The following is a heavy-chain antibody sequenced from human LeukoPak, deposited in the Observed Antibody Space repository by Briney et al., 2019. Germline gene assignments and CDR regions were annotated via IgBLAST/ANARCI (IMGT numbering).Heavy chain of an antibody. J-gene: IGHJ6*02. CDR1: GFTFSSYA. CDR2: ISGSGGST. V-gene: IGHV3-23*01. Sequence: GSLRLSCAASGFTFSSYAMSWVRQAPGKGLEWVSAISGSGGSTYYADSVKGRSTISRDNSKNTLYLQMNSLRAEDTAVYYCAKGGSTVTLYYYYYGMDVWGQGTTVTVSS. D-gene: IGHD4-17*01. CDR3: AKGGSTVTLYYYYYGMDV.